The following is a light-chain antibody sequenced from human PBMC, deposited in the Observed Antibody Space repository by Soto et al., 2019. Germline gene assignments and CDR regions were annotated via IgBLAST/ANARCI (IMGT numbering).Light chain of an antibody. V-gene: IGKV3-15*01. CDR3: QQYDEWPT. CDR2: GAS. CDR1: QRIGTN. Sequence: EIVLTQSPATLSVSPGERATLSCRASQRIGTNLAWYQQRPGQAPSLLIYGASTRATGCPARFGGSGSGTEFTLTISSLQSEDFAVYYSQQYDEWPTFGGGTKVEIK. J-gene: IGKJ4*01.